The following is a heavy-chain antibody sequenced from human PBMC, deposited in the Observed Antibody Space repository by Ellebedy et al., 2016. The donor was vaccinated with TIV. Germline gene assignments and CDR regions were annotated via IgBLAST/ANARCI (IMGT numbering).Heavy chain of an antibody. CDR2: VNPSGTT. D-gene: IGHD3-10*01. CDR1: SGSFSGYF. V-gene: IGHV4-34*01. J-gene: IGHJ4*02. Sequence: MPSETLSLTCAVYSGSFSGYFWSWIRQPPGKGLEWIGEVNPSGTTNYNPSLKSRVTISVDTPKKQFSLRLTSVTAADTAVYYCARARGQYLYGSGSYFTNWGQGEMVTVSS. CDR3: ARARGQYLYGSGSYFTN.